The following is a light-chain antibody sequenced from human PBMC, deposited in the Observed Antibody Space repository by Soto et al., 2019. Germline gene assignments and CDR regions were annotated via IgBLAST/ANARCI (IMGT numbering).Light chain of an antibody. CDR1: QSVSSN. CDR3: QQYNHWPLT. CDR2: GAS. J-gene: IGKJ4*01. Sequence: EIVMTQSPATLSVSPGERATLSCRASQSVSSNLAWYQQKPGQAPRLLIYGASTRATGIPARFSGSGSGTEFTLTISSLQSEDLAVDYCQQYNHWPLTFGGGTKVEIK. V-gene: IGKV3-15*01.